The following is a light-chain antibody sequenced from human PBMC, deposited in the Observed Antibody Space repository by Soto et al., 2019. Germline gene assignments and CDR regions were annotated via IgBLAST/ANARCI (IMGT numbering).Light chain of an antibody. J-gene: IGKJ4*01. Sequence: AIRMTQSPSSLSASTGDRVTITCRASQGISSYLAWYQQKPGKAPKLLIYAASTLQSGGPSRFSGSGSGTDFTLTISCLQSEDFATYYCQQYYSYPLTFGGGTKVESK. CDR3: QQYYSYPLT. CDR2: AAS. CDR1: QGISSY. V-gene: IGKV1-8*01.